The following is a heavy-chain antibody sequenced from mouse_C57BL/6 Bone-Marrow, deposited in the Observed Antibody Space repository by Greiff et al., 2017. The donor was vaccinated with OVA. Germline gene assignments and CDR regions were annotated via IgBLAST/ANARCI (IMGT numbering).Heavy chain of an antibody. J-gene: IGHJ1*03. CDR3: ARERIYYGGYFDV. D-gene: IGHD2-13*01. CDR2: IHPNSGST. V-gene: IGHV1-64*01. Sequence: QVQLQQPGAELVKPGASVKLSCKASGYTFTSYWMHWVKQRPGQGLEWIGMIHPNSGSTNYNEKFKSKATLTVDKSSTTASMQLRRLTSGSSAVYDCARERIYYGGYFDVWGTGTTVTVSS. CDR1: GYTFTSYW.